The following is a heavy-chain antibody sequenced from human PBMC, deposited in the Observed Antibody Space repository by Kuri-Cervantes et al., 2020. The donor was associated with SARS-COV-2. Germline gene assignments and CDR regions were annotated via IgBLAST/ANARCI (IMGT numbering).Heavy chain of an antibody. D-gene: IGHD3-3*01. CDR3: AISFRDFWSGWDAFDI. J-gene: IGHJ3*02. V-gene: IGHV6-1*01. Sequence: SQTLSLTCAISGDSVSSNSAAWNWIRQSPSRGLEWLVRKYYRSKWYNDYAVSVKSRITINPDTSKNQFSLQLNSVTPEDTAVYYCAISFRDFWSGWDAFDIWGQGTMVTVSS. CDR1: GDSVSSNSAA. CDR2: KYYRSKWYN.